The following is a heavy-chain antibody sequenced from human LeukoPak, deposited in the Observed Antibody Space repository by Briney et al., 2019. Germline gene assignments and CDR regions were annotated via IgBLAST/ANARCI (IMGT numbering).Heavy chain of an antibody. V-gene: IGHV3-7*03. Sequence: GGSLRLSCAASGFTFSSYWMSWVRQAPGKGLEWVANIKQDGSEKYYVDSVKGRFTISRDNAKNSLYLQMNSLRAEDTALYYCARDGSGGLFDYWGQGTLVTVSS. CDR3: ARDGSGGLFDY. J-gene: IGHJ4*02. CDR2: IKQDGSEK. D-gene: IGHD3-10*01. CDR1: GFTFSSYW.